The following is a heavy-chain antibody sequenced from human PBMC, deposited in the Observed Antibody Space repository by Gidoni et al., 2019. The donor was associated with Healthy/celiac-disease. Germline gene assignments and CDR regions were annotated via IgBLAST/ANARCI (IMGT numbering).Heavy chain of an antibody. Sequence: QVQLQESGPGLVKPSQTLSLTCTAPGGSISSGSYYWSWIRQPAGKGLEWIGRIYTSGSTNYNPSLKSRVTISVDTSKNQFSLKLSSVTAADTAVYYCARDLYDSSGYYYDYWGQGTLVTVSS. J-gene: IGHJ4*02. CDR2: IYTSGST. V-gene: IGHV4-61*02. CDR3: ARDLYDSSGYYYDY. D-gene: IGHD3-22*01. CDR1: GGSISSGSYY.